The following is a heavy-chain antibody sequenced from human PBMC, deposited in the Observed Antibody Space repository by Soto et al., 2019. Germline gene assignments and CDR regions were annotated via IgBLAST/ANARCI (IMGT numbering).Heavy chain of an antibody. CDR3: TKDNEGVIVGDFDY. CDR2: ISWNSGSI. Sequence: PGGSLRLSCAASGFTFDDYAMHWVRQAPGKGREWVSGISWNSGSIGYADSVKGRFTISRDNAKNSLYLQMNSLRAEDTALYYCTKDNEGVIVGDFDYWGQGTLVTVSS. CDR1: GFTFDDYA. V-gene: IGHV3-9*01. J-gene: IGHJ4*02. D-gene: IGHD3-16*02.